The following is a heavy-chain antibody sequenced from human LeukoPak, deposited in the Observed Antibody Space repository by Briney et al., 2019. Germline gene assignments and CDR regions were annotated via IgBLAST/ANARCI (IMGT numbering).Heavy chain of an antibody. CDR2: IYYSGST. Sequence: PSETLSLTCTVSGGSISSYYWSWIRQPPGKGLEWIGYIYYSGSTYYNPSLKSRVTISVDTSKNQFSLKLSSVTAADTAVYYCAAHDYYGSGIDYWGQGTLVTVPS. V-gene: IGHV4-59*04. CDR3: AAHDYYGSGIDY. J-gene: IGHJ4*02. D-gene: IGHD3-10*01. CDR1: GGSISSYY.